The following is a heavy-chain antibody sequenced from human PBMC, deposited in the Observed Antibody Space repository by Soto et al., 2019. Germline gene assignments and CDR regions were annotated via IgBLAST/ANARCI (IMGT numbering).Heavy chain of an antibody. CDR3: AKDYYDIVSRGPSDY. V-gene: IGHV4-30-4*01. CDR2: IYFTGST. CDR1: GGSISSGAYY. Sequence: SSETLSLTCTVSGGSISSGAYYWSWIRQPPGKGLEWSGYIYFTGSTYNNPSLKSGVTISVDTSKNQLSLKLSAVTAADTAGYYCAKDYYDIVSRGPSDYWGQGTLVTVSS. D-gene: IGHD3-9*01. J-gene: IGHJ4*02.